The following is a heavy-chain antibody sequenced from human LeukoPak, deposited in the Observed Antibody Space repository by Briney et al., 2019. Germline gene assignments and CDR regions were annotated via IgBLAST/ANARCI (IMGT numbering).Heavy chain of an antibody. CDR3: AKARSGTSWAFDI. D-gene: IGHD1-7*01. J-gene: IGHJ3*02. CDR1: GFTFSSYW. CDR2: MRFDGKNE. V-gene: IGHV3-30*02. Sequence: GGSLRLSCAASGFTFSSYWMSWVRQAPGKGLEWVAFMRFDGKNEYYTDSVKGRFTISRDNSKNTLFLQMNSLRPEDTAAYFCAKARSGTSWAFDIWGQGTMVTVS.